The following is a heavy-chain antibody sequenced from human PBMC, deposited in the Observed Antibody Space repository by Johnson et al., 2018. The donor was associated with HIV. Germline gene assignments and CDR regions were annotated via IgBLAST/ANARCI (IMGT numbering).Heavy chain of an antibody. CDR2: IKQDGSEK. CDR1: GFTFSSYW. Sequence: VQLVESGGGLVQPGGSLRLSCAASGFTFSSYWMSWVRQAPGKGLEWVANIKQDGSEKYYVDSVKGRFTISRDNAKNSLYLQMNSLRAEDTAVYYCAREGSGIAGGGAFDIWGQGTMVTVSS. D-gene: IGHD1-26*01. CDR3: AREGSGIAGGGAFDI. J-gene: IGHJ3*02. V-gene: IGHV3-7*01.